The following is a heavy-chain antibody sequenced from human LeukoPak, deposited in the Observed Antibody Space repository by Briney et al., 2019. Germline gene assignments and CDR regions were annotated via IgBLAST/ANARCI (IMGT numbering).Heavy chain of an antibody. CDR3: ARDILTKQAYSGYDN. Sequence: GGSLRLSCAASGFTFSTYSMNWVRQAPGKGLEWVSYISSSSNTIYYADSVKGRFTISRDDAKNSLYLQMNSLRDEDTAVYYCARDILTKQAYSGYDNWGQGTLVTVSS. D-gene: IGHD5-12*01. J-gene: IGHJ4*02. CDR2: ISSSSNTI. V-gene: IGHV3-48*02. CDR1: GFTFSTYS.